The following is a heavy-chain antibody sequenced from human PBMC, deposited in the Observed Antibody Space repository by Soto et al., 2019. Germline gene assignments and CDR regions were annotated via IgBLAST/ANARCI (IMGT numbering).Heavy chain of an antibody. CDR1: GYSCTDYY. D-gene: IGHD3-22*01. CDR2: INPKNGAT. CDR3: ARVYYDSSGYLDY. J-gene: IGHJ4*02. V-gene: IGHV1-2*02. Sequence: ASVKLSCKASGYSCTDYYLRWVRQARGQGLELMGWINPKNGATIYAQKFQGRVTMTRDTSISTAYMELSRLRSDDTAVYYCARVYYDSSGYLDYWGQGTLVTVSS.